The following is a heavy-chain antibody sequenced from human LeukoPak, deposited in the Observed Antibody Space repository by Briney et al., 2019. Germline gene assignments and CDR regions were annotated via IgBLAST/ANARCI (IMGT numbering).Heavy chain of an antibody. V-gene: IGHV4-39*01. CDR3: ARGELSSYYYDSSEFY. Sequence: PSETLSLTCTVSGGSISSSSYYWGWIRQPPGKGREWIGSIYYSGSTYYNPSLKSRVTISVDTSKNQFSLKLSSVTAADTAVYYCARGELSSYYYDSSEFYWGQGTLVTVSS. CDR1: GGSISSSSYY. CDR2: IYYSGST. D-gene: IGHD3-22*01. J-gene: IGHJ4*02.